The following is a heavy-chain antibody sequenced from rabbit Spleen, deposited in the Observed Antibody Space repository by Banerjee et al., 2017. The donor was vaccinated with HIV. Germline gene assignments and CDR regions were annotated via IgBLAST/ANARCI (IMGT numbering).Heavy chain of an antibody. CDR2: IDPVFGIT. Sequence: QEQVVESGGGLVQPGGSLKLSCKASGFDFSSYGVSWVRQVPGKGLEWIGYIDPVFGITYYANWVNGRFTISRDNTQNTLYLQLNSLTAADTATYFCVREAGYAGYGDGNLWGQGTLVTVS. CDR1: GFDFSSYG. D-gene: IGHD7-1*01. V-gene: IGHV1S47*01. J-gene: IGHJ4*01. CDR3: VREAGYAGYGDGNL.